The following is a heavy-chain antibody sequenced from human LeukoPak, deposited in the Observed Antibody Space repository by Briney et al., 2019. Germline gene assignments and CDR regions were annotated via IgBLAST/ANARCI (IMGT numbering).Heavy chain of an antibody. CDR2: ISGSGGST. D-gene: IGHD3-16*02. Sequence: GGSLRLSCAASGFTVSRNYMSWVRQAPGKGLEWVSAISGSGGSTYYADSVKGRFTISRDNSKNTLYLQMNSLRAEDTAVYYCAEDGGRNDYVWGSYRLNWFDPWGQGTLVTVSS. J-gene: IGHJ5*02. CDR1: GFTVSRNY. CDR3: AEDGGRNDYVWGSYRLNWFDP. V-gene: IGHV3-23*01.